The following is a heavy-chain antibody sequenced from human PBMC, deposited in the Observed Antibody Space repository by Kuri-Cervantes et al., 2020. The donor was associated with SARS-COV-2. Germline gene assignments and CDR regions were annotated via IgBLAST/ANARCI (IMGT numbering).Heavy chain of an antibody. CDR3: ARSGWTSGSYYVGWFDP. V-gene: IGHV1-8*03. Sequence: ASVKVSCKASGYTFTSYDINWVRQATGQGLEWMGWMNPNSGNTGYAQKFQGRVTITADESTSTAYMELSSLRSEDTAVYYCARSGWTSGSYYVGWFDPWGQGTLVTVSS. D-gene: IGHD1-26*01. CDR2: MNPNSGNT. CDR1: GYTFTSYD. J-gene: IGHJ5*02.